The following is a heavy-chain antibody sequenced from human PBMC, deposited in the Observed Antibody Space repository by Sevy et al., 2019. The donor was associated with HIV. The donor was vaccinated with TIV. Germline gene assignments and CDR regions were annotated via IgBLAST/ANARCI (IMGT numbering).Heavy chain of an antibody. CDR1: GFNFDRYA. J-gene: IGHJ4*02. CDR3: VKDKRGYSYGNPLDY. Sequence: GGSLRLSCAVSGFNFDRYAMNWVRQVPGKGLEWVSFISWNSENTVYADSVQGRFSITRDNAKNSLFLQMNSLRPEDTAIYYCVKDKRGYSYGNPLDYWGQGTLVTVSS. CDR2: ISWNSENT. V-gene: IGHV3-9*01. D-gene: IGHD5-18*01.